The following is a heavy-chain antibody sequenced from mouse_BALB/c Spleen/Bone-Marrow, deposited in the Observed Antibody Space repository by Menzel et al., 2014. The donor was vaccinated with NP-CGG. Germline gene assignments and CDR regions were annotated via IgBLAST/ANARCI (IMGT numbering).Heavy chain of an antibody. Sequence: EVKLLESGGGLVKPGGSLKLSCAAFGFTFSDYYIYWVRQTPEKRLEWVATISDGGTYTYYPDTVKGRFTISRDNAKNNLYLQMNGLKSEDTAMYYCVRDGDYRYACFTYWGQGTLVTVSA. CDR2: ISDGGTYT. CDR1: GFTFSDYY. CDR3: VRDGDYRYACFTY. D-gene: IGHD2-14*01. V-gene: IGHV5-4*02. J-gene: IGHJ3*01.